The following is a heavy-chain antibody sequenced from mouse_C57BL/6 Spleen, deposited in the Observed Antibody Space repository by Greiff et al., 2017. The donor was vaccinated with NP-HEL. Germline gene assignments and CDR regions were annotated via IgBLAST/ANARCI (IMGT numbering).Heavy chain of an antibody. CDR2: ISDGGSYT. V-gene: IGHV5-4*01. D-gene: IGHD1-1*01. J-gene: IGHJ4*01. CDR1: GFTFSSYA. CDR3: ARDYGSSYVYYYAMDY. Sequence: DVHLVESGGGLVKPGGSLKLSCAASGFTFSSYAMSWVRQTPEKRLEWVATISDGGSYTYYPDNVKGRFTISRDNAKNNLYLQMSHLKSEDTAMYYCARDYGSSYVYYYAMDYWGQGTSVTVSS.